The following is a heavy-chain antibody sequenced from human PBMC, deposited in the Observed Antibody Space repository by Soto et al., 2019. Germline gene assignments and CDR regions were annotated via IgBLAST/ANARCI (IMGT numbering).Heavy chain of an antibody. J-gene: IGHJ4*02. Sequence: GSVRLSCSASGVTFSSYATHWFRQAPGKGLEYVSGVRGNGDPPFYADSVKGRFTISRDNSKNTLYLQMSSLSADDTAVYYCVKSRGGNNFDFFDWGQGALVTGSS. CDR2: VRGNGDPP. V-gene: IGHV3-64D*06. D-gene: IGHD5-12*01. CDR1: GVTFSSYA. CDR3: VKSRGGNNFDFFD.